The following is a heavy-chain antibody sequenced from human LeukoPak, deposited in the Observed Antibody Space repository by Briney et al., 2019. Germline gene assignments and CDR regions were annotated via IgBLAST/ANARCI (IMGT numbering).Heavy chain of an antibody. J-gene: IGHJ4*02. V-gene: IGHV3-23*01. Sequence: PGGSLRLSCAASGFTFRTYAMSWVRQAPGKGLEWVSVITGTGGGGNKTYYADSVRGRFSISRDDSKNVLFLQMNDLRVDDPAVYFCATTVTLDFWGQGTRVLVYS. D-gene: IGHD1-1*01. CDR1: GFTFRTYA. CDR3: ATTVTLDF. CDR2: ITGTGGGGNKT.